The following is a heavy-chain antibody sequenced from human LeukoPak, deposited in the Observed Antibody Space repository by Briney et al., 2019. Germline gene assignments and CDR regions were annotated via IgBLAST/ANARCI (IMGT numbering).Heavy chain of an antibody. V-gene: IGHV3-66*01. Sequence: GGSLRLSCAASGFTVSSNYMTWVRQAPGKGLEWVSVIYSGGTTYYADSVKGRFTISRDNSKNTLYLQMNTLRAEDTAVSYCARDSDILASDAFDIWGQGTMVTVSS. CDR2: IYSGGTT. J-gene: IGHJ3*02. CDR3: ARDSDILASDAFDI. D-gene: IGHD3-9*01. CDR1: GFTVSSNY.